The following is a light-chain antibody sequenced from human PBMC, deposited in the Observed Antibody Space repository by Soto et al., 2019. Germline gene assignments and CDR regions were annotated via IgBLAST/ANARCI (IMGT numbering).Light chain of an antibody. J-gene: IGKJ5*01. CDR2: GAS. CDR1: QSVSSSY. Sequence: ENVLTQSPGTLSLSPGERGTLSCRASQSVSSSYLAWYQQKPGQAPRLLIYGASSRATGIPDRFSGSGSGTDFTLTISRLEPEDFAVYYCQQYGSSPLTFGGGTRLEIK. CDR3: QQYGSSPLT. V-gene: IGKV3-20*01.